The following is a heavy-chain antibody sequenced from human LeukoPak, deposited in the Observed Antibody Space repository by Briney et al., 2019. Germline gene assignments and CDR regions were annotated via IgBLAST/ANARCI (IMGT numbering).Heavy chain of an antibody. CDR2: ISYDGSNK. CDR3: ASPSTGFGAFDI. V-gene: IGHV3-30-3*01. Sequence: GGSLRLSCAASGFTFSSYAMHWVRQAPGKGLEWVAVISYDGSNKYYADSVKGRFTISRDNSKNTLYLQMNSLRAEDTAVYYCASPSTGFGAFDIWGQGTMVTVSS. CDR1: GFTFSSYA. D-gene: IGHD4-17*01. J-gene: IGHJ3*02.